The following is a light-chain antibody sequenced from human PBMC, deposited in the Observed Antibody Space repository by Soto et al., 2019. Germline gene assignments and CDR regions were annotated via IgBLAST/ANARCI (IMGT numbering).Light chain of an antibody. CDR3: QQYNSYPLT. CDR2: GAT. J-gene: IGKJ4*01. V-gene: IGKV1-9*01. CDR1: QGISSS. Sequence: DIQLTQSPSFLSASVGDRVTITCRASQGISSSLAWYQQKPGKAPKLLIYGATNLQSGVPSRFSGSGSRTDFTLTISSLQPEDFATYYCQQYNSYPLTFGGGTKVDIK.